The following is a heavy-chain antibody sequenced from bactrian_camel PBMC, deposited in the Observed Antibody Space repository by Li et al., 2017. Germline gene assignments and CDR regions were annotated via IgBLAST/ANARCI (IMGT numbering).Heavy chain of an antibody. V-gene: IGHV3S53*01. CDR3: AADLVTDEPSLVEREYYY. Sequence: QVQLVESGGGSVQAGESLRLSCVASGYTLPMNMGWFRRLPGQEREGVAAIAGDGRTNYADSVKGRFTISRDGAKNIIALQMDSLKPEDTATYYCAADLVTDEPSLVEREYYYWGQGTQVTVS. D-gene: IGHD1*01. J-gene: IGHJ4*01. CDR2: IAGDGRT. CDR1: GYTLPMN.